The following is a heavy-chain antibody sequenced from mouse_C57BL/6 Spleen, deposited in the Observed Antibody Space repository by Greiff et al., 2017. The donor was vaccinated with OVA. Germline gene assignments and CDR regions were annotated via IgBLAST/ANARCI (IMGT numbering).Heavy chain of an antibody. V-gene: IGHV1-82*01. D-gene: IGHD2-5*01. Sequence: VQLQQSGPELVKPGASVKISCKASGYAFSSSWMNWVKQRPGKGLEWIGRIYPGDGDTNYNGKFKGKATLTADKSSSPAYMQLSSLTSEDSAVYFCARKEGYSNYFDYWGQGTTLTVSS. CDR2: IYPGDGDT. J-gene: IGHJ2*01. CDR3: ARKEGYSNYFDY. CDR1: GYAFSSSW.